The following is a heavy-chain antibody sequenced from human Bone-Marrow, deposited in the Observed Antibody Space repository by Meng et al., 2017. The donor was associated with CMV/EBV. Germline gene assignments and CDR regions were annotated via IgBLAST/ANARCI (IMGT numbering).Heavy chain of an antibody. CDR3: ARRPYCSSTSCYYYYYSMDV. J-gene: IGHJ6*02. Sequence: GGSLRLSCAASGFTFNTYAMHWVRQAPGKGLEWVAVISNDGSNKYYADSVKGRFTISRDNSKNTLYLQMNSLRVEDTAVYYCARRPYCSSTSCYYYYYSMDVWGQGTTVTVYS. D-gene: IGHD2-2*01. V-gene: IGHV3-30*04. CDR2: ISNDGSNK. CDR1: GFTFNTYA.